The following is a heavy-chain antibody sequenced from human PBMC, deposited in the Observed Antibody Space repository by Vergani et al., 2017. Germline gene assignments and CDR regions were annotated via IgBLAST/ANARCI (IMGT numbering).Heavy chain of an antibody. Sequence: QVQLVESGGGVVQPGRSLRLSCAASGFTFSSYAMHWVRQAPGKGLEWVAVISYDGSNKYYADSVKGRFTISRDNAKNSLYLQMNSLRAEDTAVYYCARERPAAGPYFDYWGQGTLVTVSS. CDR1: GFTFSSYA. CDR2: ISYDGSNK. V-gene: IGHV3-30-3*01. CDR3: ARERPAAGPYFDY. J-gene: IGHJ4*02. D-gene: IGHD6-13*01.